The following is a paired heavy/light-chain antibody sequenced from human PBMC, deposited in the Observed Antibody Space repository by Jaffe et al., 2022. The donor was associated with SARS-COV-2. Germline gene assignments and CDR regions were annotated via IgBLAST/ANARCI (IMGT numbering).Heavy chain of an antibody. J-gene: IGHJ4*02. CDR3: AKDRHSGTYYGYFDY. V-gene: IGHV3-30*04. Sequence: QVQLVESGGGVVQPGRSLRLSCAASGFTFSSYAMYWVRLAPGKGLEWVAIISYDGGNKYYADSVKGRFTISRDDSKNTLYLQMNSLRAEDTAVYYCAKDRHSGTYYGYFDYWGQGTLVTVSS. D-gene: IGHD1-26*01. CDR1: GFTFSSYA. CDR2: ISYDGGNK.
Light chain of an antibody. J-gene: IGKJ4*01. CDR1: QNILYSSNNKNY. V-gene: IGKV4-1*01. Sequence: DIVMTQSPDSLTVSLGERTTINCKSSQNILYSSNNKNYLAWYQQKPGQPPKLLIYWASTRESGVPDRFSGSGSGTDFTLTISSLQAEDVAVYYCQQYYSTPLTFGGGTKVAIK. CDR2: WAS. CDR3: QQYYSTPLT.